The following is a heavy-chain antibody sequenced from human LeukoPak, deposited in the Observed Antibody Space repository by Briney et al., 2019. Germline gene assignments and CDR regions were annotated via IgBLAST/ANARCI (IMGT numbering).Heavy chain of an antibody. J-gene: IGHJ4*02. Sequence: GGSLRLSCAASGFTFDDYGLSWVRQAPGKGLEWVGRTRKKTNSYTTEYAASVKGRFTISRDDSKNSLYLQMNSLKTEDTAVYFCARVDTAGYYSFDYWGQGTLVTVSS. CDR1: GFTFDDYG. V-gene: IGHV3-72*01. CDR2: TRKKTNSYTT. D-gene: IGHD3-9*01. CDR3: ARVDTAGYYSFDY.